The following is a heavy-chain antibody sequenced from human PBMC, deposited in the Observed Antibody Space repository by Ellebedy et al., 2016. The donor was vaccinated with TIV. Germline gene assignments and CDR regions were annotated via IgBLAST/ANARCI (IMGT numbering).Heavy chain of an antibody. CDR2: FYFSETT. Sequence: MPSETLSLTCTVSGGAISGYYCSRTRQSPGKGLEWIGFFYFSETTKYNPSLKSRVTISIDTSKHQFSLRLGSMTAADTSVYYCAGYSGYGSPPRLWGLGTLVTVSS. V-gene: IGHV4-59*08. D-gene: IGHD5-12*01. J-gene: IGHJ4*02. CDR3: AGYSGYGSPPRL. CDR1: GGAISGYY.